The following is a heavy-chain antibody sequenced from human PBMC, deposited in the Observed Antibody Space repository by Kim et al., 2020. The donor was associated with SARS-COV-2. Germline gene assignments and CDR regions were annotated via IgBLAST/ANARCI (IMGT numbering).Heavy chain of an antibody. Sequence: KGRFTISRDNSKNTLYLQMNSLRTEDTAVYYCARDGVLEWCYSRGGYFDYWGQRPLVTVSS. D-gene: IGHD3-3*01. V-gene: IGHV3-30*07. CDR3: ARDGVLEWCYSRGGYFDY. J-gene: IGHJ4*02.